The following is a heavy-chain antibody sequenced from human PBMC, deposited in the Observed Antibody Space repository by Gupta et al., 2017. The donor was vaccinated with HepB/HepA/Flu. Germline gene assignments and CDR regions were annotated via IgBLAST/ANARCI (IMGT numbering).Heavy chain of an antibody. V-gene: IGHV3-30-3*01. CDR1: GFTFSSYA. J-gene: IGHJ4*02. D-gene: IGHD1-1*01. Sequence: QVQLVESGGGVVQPGRSLRLSCAASGFTFSSYAMHWVRQAPGKGLELVAVISYDGSNKYYADSVKGRFTISRDNSKNTLYLQMNSLRAEDTAVYYCARDTQLELGLLDYWGQGTLVTVSS. CDR3: ARDTQLELGLLDY. CDR2: ISYDGSNK.